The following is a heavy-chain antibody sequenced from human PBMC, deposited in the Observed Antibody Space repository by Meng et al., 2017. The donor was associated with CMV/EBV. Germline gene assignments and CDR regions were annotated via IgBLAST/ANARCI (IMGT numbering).Heavy chain of an antibody. CDR1: GGTFSSYG. Sequence: SCKASGGTFSSYGMHWVRQAPGKGLEWVAFIRYDGSNKYYADSVKGRFTISRDNSKNTLYLQMNSLRAEDTAVYYCAKRSNGYWDYYYYYGMDVWGQGTTVTVSS. D-gene: IGHD3-22*01. J-gene: IGHJ6*02. CDR2: IRYDGSNK. CDR3: AKRSNGYWDYYYYYGMDV. V-gene: IGHV3-30*02.